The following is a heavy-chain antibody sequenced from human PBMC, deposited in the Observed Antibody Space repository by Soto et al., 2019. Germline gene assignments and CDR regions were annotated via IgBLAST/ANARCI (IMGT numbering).Heavy chain of an antibody. J-gene: IGHJ5*02. CDR3: ARGLGLRPLYNWFDP. CDR1: GGSFSGYY. D-gene: IGHD3-16*01. CDR2: INHSGST. V-gene: IGHV4-34*01. Sequence: SETLSLTCAVYGGSFSGYYWSWIRQPPGKGLEWIGEINHSGSTNYNPSLKSRVTISVDTSKNQFSLKLSSVTAADTAVYYCARGLGLRPLYNWFDPWGQGTLVTVSS.